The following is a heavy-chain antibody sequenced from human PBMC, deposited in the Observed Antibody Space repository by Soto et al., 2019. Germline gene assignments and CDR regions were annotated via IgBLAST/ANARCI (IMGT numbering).Heavy chain of an antibody. CDR1: GFTFRTYN. D-gene: IGHD3-3*01. V-gene: IGHV3-21*01. CDR3: ARESVTIFGVLTN. CDR2: ISPTGSYI. J-gene: IGHJ4*02. Sequence: GGSLRLSCVTSGFTFRTYNMNWVRQAPGKGLEWVSSISPTGSYIYYADSVKGRFTISRDNAENSLYLHMNSLRAEDTAIYFCARESVTIFGVLTNWGQGIPVTVSS.